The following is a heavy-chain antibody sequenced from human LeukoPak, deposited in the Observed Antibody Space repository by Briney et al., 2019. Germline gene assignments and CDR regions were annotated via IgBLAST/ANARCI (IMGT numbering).Heavy chain of an antibody. CDR3: AKDLAYYGSGSYDI. D-gene: IGHD3-10*01. CDR2: ISGSGGST. Sequence: GGSLRLSCAASGFTFSSYEMHWVRRAPGKGLEWVSAISGSGGSTYYADSVKGRFTISRDNSKNTLYLQMNSLRAEDTAVYYCAKDLAYYGSGSYDIWGQGTMVTVSS. CDR1: GFTFSSYE. J-gene: IGHJ3*02. V-gene: IGHV3-23*01.